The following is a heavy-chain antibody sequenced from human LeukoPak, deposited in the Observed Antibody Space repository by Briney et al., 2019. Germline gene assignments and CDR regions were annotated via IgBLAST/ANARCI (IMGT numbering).Heavy chain of an antibody. V-gene: IGHV3-7*01. CDR3: AREGCSGGSYYYLY. CDR2: IKQDGSEK. D-gene: IGHD2-15*01. Sequence: GGSPRLSCAASGFTFSSYWMSRVRQAPGKGLEWVANIKQDGSEKYYVDSVKGRFTISRDNAKNSLYLQMNSLRAEDTAVYYCAREGCSGGSYYYLYWGQGTLVTVSS. J-gene: IGHJ4*02. CDR1: GFTFSSYW.